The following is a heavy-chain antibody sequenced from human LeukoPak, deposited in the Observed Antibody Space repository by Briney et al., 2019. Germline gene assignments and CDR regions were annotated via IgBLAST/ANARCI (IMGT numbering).Heavy chain of an antibody. J-gene: IGHJ3*02. CDR3: TRGKYSSFDI. V-gene: IGHV6-1*01. D-gene: IGHD2-21*01. CDR1: GDSVVTNNVA. CDR2: TYLRSNLYN. Sequence: PSQTLSLTCAISGDSVVTNNVAWNWIRQSPSRGLEWLGRTYLRSNLYNEYAVSLKSRITINPDTSSNHFALQLNSVIPEYTAVYYCTRGKYSSFDIWGQGKMVTVSS.